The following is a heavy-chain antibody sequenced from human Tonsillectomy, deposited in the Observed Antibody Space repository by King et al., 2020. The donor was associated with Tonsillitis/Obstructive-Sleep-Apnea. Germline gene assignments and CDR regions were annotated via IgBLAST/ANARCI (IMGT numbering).Heavy chain of an antibody. J-gene: IGHJ4*02. CDR2: IWHDGSNA. CDR1: GFTFSPYV. Sequence: VQLVESGGGVVQPGRSLRLSCAASGFTFSPYVMHWVRQAPVKGLEWVAVIWHDGSNAYYADSVRGRFTISRDNSKNTLYLQMNSLRAEDTAVYYWARGVDYGDYLNLFAHGGQGTLVTVSS. CDR3: ARGVDYGDYLNLFAH. D-gene: IGHD4-17*01. V-gene: IGHV3-33*01.